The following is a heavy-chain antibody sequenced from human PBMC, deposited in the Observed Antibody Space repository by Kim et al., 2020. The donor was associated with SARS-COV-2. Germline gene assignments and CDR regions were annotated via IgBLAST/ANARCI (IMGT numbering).Heavy chain of an antibody. V-gene: IGHV2-5*02. D-gene: IGHD3-3*01. J-gene: IGHJ5*02. CDR2: IYWDDDK. CDR3: AHRPPAYYDFWSGYYRNNWFDP. Sequence: SGPTLVKPTQTLTLTCTFSGFSLSTSGVGVGWIRQPPGKALEWLALIYWDDDKRYSPSLKSRLTITKDTSKNQVVLTMTNMDPVDTATYYCAHRPPAYYDFWSGYYRNNWFDPWGQGTLVTVSS. CDR1: GFSLSTSGVG.